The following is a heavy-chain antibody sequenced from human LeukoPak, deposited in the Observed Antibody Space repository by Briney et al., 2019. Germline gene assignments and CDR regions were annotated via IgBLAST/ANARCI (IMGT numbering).Heavy chain of an antibody. D-gene: IGHD6-19*01. CDR3: ARGTLGAWGW. Sequence: GGSLRLSCAVSGFTFSSYDMNWVRQAPGKGLEWVSSISSSNYIHYADSVKGRFTISRDNAKNSLYLQMSSLRAEDTAVYFCARGTLGAWGWWGQGTLVTVSA. J-gene: IGHJ4*02. CDR2: ISSSNYI. CDR1: GFTFSSYD. V-gene: IGHV3-21*01.